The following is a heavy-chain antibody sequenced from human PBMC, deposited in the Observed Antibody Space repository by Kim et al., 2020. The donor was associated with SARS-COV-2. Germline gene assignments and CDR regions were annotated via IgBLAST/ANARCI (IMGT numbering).Heavy chain of an antibody. D-gene: IGHD6-13*01. CDR2: IYYSGST. Sequence: SETLSLTCTVSGGSISGYYWSWIRQPPGKGLEWIGYIYYSGSTNYNPSLKSRVTISLDTSKNQFSLNLNSVTAADTATYYCARDRGSSWYRDGMDVWGQGTTVTVSS. CDR1: GGSISGYY. V-gene: IGHV4-59*13. J-gene: IGHJ6*02. CDR3: ARDRGSSWYRDGMDV.